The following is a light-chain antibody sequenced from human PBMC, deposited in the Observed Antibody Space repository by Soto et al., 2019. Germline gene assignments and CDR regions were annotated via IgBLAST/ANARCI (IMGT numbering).Light chain of an antibody. J-gene: IGKJ1*01. Sequence: IVFTQSPGTPSLSPGERATLSCSSNQSLSSGYLAWYQQKHGQAHRIIIYAAYSRATGIKDRFSGSGSGTDFSLTIKRMEHEDSEVYYCKKYDTSHRKFGKGHKVDLK. CDR1: QSLSSGY. CDR3: KKYDTSHRK. V-gene: IGKV3-20*01. CDR2: AAY.